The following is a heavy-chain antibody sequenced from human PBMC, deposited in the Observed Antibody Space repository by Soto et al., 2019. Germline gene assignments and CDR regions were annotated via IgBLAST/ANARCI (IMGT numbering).Heavy chain of an antibody. Sequence: RASVKVSCKASGGTFSSYAISWVRQAPGQGLEWMGGIIPIFGTANYAQKFQGRVTITADKSTSTAYMELSSLRSEDTAVYYCARGYNSSGWYGYYYYYYGMDVWGQGTTVTVSS. D-gene: IGHD6-19*01. J-gene: IGHJ6*02. CDR3: ARGYNSSGWYGYYYYYYGMDV. V-gene: IGHV1-69*06. CDR1: GGTFSSYA. CDR2: IIPIFGTA.